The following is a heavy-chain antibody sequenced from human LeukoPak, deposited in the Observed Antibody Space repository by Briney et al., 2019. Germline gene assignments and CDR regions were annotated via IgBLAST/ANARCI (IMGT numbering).Heavy chain of an antibody. J-gene: IGHJ4*02. V-gene: IGHV3-48*03. Sequence: GGSLRLSCAASGFNFSDYEMNWLRQAPGKGLEWLSYTSTGGRSVKYADSVKGRFTISRDNARSSLYLQVTNLRVEDTAVYFCARGGTVAYYFDHWGQGILVAV. CDR3: ARGGTVAYYFDH. D-gene: IGHD4-17*01. CDR2: TSTGGRSV. CDR1: GFNFSDYE.